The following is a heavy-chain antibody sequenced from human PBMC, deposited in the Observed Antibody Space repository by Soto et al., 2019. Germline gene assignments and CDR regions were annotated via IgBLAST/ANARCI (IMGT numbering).Heavy chain of an antibody. CDR3: ATFSTVTGPGWGRASEY. CDR1: GFNFNNYA. Sequence: GGSLRLSCATSGFNFNNYAMSWVRQAPGERLEWVSFISSSGGTTYYADSVKGRFTISRDNSRNTVFLQMNTLGAEDTAIYYCATFSTVTGPGWGRASEYWGQGTRVTVSS. V-gene: IGHV3-23*01. D-gene: IGHD6-19*01. J-gene: IGHJ4*02. CDR2: ISSSGGTT.